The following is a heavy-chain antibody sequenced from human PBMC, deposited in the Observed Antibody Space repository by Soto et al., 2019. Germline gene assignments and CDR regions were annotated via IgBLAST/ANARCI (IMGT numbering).Heavy chain of an antibody. J-gene: IGHJ6*02. CDR2: ISGSGGST. Sequence: EVQLLESGGGLVQPGGSLRLSCAASGFTFSSYARSWVRQAPGKGLEWVSAISGSGGSTYYADSVKGRFTISRDNSKNTLYLQMNSLRAEDTAVYYCAKDVGWELFNYYYYGMDVWGQGTTVTVSS. CDR3: AKDVGWELFNYYYYGMDV. D-gene: IGHD1-26*01. V-gene: IGHV3-23*01. CDR1: GFTFSSYA.